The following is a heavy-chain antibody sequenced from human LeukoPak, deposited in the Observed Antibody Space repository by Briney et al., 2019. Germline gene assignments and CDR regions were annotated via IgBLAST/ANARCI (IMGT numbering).Heavy chain of an antibody. CDR3: AKDTGVQFLEPAF. D-gene: IGHD3-3*01. V-gene: IGHV3-33*06. CDR1: GFTFNTYG. Sequence: QAGRSLRLSCAASGFTFNTYGMHWVRQAPGQGLEWVAAIWFDGSVKHYSDAVNGRFTISRDNSLNTLYLQMNSLRVEDTAIYYCAKDTGVQFLEPAFWGQGTLVTVSS. J-gene: IGHJ4*02. CDR2: IWFDGSVK.